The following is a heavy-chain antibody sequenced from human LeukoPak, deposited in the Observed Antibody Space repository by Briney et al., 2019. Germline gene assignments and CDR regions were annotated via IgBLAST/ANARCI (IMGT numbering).Heavy chain of an antibody. V-gene: IGHV3-23*01. Sequence: PGGSLRLSCAASGFTFSSYAMSWVRQAPGKGLEWVSAISGSGGSTYYADSVEGRFTISRDNAKNSLYLQMNSLRAEDTALYHCARFSAVAGTDYWGQGTQVTVSS. CDR2: ISGSGGST. CDR3: ARFSAVAGTDY. D-gene: IGHD6-19*01. J-gene: IGHJ4*02. CDR1: GFTFSSYA.